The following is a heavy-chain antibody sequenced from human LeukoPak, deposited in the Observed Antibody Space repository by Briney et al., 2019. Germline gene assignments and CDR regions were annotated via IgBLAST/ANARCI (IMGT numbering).Heavy chain of an antibody. CDR2: ISSSGSYT. CDR1: GFTFSDYY. D-gene: IGHD1-26*01. CDR3: ARDRAGGSGSYSDY. Sequence: GGSLRLSCAASGFTFSDYYMIWIRQAPGPGLEWVSYISSSGSYTNYADSVKGRVTISRDNAKNSLYLQMNSLRAEDTAVYYCARDRAGGSGSYSDYWGQGTLVTVSS. V-gene: IGHV3-11*06. J-gene: IGHJ4*02.